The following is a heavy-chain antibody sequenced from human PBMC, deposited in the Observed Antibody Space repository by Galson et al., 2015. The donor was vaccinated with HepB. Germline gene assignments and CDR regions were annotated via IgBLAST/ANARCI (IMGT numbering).Heavy chain of an antibody. CDR3: ARDASRGGSDV. CDR1: GFTVSNNY. V-gene: IGHV3-66*01. J-gene: IGHJ3*01. CDR2: IYSGGST. D-gene: IGHD2-2*01. Sequence: SLRLSCAASGFTVSNNYMSWVRQAPGKGLKWVSVIYSGGSTYYADSVKGRFTISRDNSKNTLYLQMNSLRAEDTAVYYCARDASRGGSDVWGQGTMVTVSS.